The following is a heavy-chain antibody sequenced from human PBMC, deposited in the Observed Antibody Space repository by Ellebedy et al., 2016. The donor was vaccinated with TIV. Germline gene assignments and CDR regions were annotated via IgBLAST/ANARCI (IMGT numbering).Heavy chain of an antibody. J-gene: IGHJ4*02. Sequence: SETLSLTCSVSRGSISSSSHYWGWIRQPPGKGLEWIGTMSYSVYYSGSSYQNPSLKRRVTIVVDTTKNQVSLDLSSVTAADTAVYYCARVGLHRGEAAATPLFDSWGPGILVTVSS. CDR2: SYSVYYSGSS. V-gene: IGHV4-39*07. CDR3: ARVGLHRGEAAATPLFDS. D-gene: IGHD6-25*01. CDR1: RGSISSSSHY.